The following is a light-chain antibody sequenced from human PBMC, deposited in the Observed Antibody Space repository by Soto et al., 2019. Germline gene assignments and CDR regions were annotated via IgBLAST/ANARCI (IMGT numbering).Light chain of an antibody. J-gene: IGLJ1*01. V-gene: IGLV2-23*01. CDR3: CSYASSSTYV. CDR2: EGG. CDR1: SSDVGNYNL. Sequence: QSVVTQPASVSGSPGQSITISCTGTSSDVGNYNLVSWYQHDPGKAPKLLIYEGGKRPSGVSDRFSGSKSGNTASLTISGLQAEDEADYYCCSYASSSTYVFGTGTKVTVL.